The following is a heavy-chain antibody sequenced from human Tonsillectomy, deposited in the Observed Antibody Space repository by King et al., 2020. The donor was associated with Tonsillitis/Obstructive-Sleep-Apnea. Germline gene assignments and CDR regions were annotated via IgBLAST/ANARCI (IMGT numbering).Heavy chain of an antibody. V-gene: IGHV3-53*01. J-gene: IGHJ4*02. CDR2: LYCGGRI. CDR1: GFTVSSNY. Sequence: VQLVESGGGLIQPGGSLRLSCAASGFTVSSNYMSWVRQAPGKGLEWVSVLYCGGRIYYADSVKGRVTLSRDNSKNTLYLQMNSLRAEDTAVYYCARGGGSNDGGSVDYWGQGTLVTVSS. CDR3: ARGGGSNDGGSVDY. D-gene: IGHD4-11*01.